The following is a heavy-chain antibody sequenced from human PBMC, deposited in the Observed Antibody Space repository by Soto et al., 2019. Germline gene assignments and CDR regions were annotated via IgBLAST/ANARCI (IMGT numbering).Heavy chain of an antibody. CDR1: GDSIISSNW. CDR2: IYHSGST. D-gene: IGHD6-13*01. CDR3: DTGLSSSWYSQNDS. V-gene: IGHV4-4*02. J-gene: IGHJ4*02. Sequence: SETLSLTCGVSGDSIISSNWWSWVRQPLGKGLEWIGEIYHSGSTHYNPSLKSRVTMSVDKSKNHFSLKLTSVTAADTAVYFCDTGLSSSWYSQNDSWGQGTLVTVSS.